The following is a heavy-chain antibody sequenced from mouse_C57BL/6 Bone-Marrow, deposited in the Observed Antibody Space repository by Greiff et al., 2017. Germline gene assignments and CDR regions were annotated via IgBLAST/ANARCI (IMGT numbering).Heavy chain of an antibody. V-gene: IGHV1-4*01. CDR3: ARDYSVSSYCYFDV. Sequence: QVQLQQSGAELARPGASVKMSCKASGYTFTSYTMHWVKQRPGQGLEWIGYINPSSGYTKYNQKFKDKATLTADKSSSTAYMQLSSRTSEDSAVYYCARDYSVSSYCYFDVCGKGTAVTVSS. D-gene: IGHD1-1*01. CDR2: INPSSGYT. J-gene: IGHJ1*03. CDR1: GYTFTSYT.